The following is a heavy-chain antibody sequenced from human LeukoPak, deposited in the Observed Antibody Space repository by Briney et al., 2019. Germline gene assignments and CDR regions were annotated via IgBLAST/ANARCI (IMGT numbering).Heavy chain of an antibody. J-gene: IGHJ4*02. CDR1: GGSFSGYY. CDR3: ARRVRRRIVVVPAATAFDY. Sequence: PSETLSLTCAVYGGSFSGYYWSWIRQPPGKGLEWIGEINHSGSTNYNPFLKSRVTISVDTSKNQFSLKLSSVTAADTAVYYCARRVRRRIVVVPAATAFDYWGQGTLVTVSS. V-gene: IGHV4-34*01. D-gene: IGHD2-2*01. CDR2: INHSGST.